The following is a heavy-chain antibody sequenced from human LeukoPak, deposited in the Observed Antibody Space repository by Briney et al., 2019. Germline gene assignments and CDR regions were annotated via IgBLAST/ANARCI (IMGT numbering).Heavy chain of an antibody. CDR2: IYYSGST. CDR3: ARQIWPEDVWSGYYDWFDP. V-gene: IGHV4-39*01. D-gene: IGHD3-3*01. J-gene: IGHJ5*02. CDR1: GGSISSSGYY. Sequence: PSETLSLTCTVSGGSISSSGYYWGWIRQPPGKGLEWIGSIYYSGSTYYNPSLKSRVTISVDTSKKQFSLKLSSVTAADTAVYYCARQIWPEDVWSGYYDWFDPWGQGTLVTVSS.